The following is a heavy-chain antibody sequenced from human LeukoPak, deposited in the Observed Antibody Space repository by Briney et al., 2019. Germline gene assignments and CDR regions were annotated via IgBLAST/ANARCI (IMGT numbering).Heavy chain of an antibody. D-gene: IGHD3-10*01. V-gene: IGHV4-59*01. CDR2: IYYSGST. Sequence: SETLSLTCTVSGGSISSYYWSWIRQPPGKGLEWIGYIYYSGSTNYNPSLKSRVTISVDTSKNRFSLKLSSVTAADTAVYYCAREVSYGSGSFADYWGQGTLVTVSS. CDR1: GGSISSYY. CDR3: AREVSYGSGSFADY. J-gene: IGHJ4*02.